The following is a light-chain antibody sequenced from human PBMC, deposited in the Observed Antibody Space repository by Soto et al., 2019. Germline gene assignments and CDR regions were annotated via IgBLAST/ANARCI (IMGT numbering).Light chain of an antibody. V-gene: IGKV3-20*01. CDR3: QQYGSSAT. J-gene: IGKJ1*01. Sequence: ILLTQSPGTLSLSPGERATLSCRASQSVSKNYLAWYQQKPGHAPRLLIYGASNRATGIPDTLSGSGSGTDFTLTISRLEPEDFAVYYCQQYGSSATFGQGTKVDIK. CDR2: GAS. CDR1: QSVSKNY.